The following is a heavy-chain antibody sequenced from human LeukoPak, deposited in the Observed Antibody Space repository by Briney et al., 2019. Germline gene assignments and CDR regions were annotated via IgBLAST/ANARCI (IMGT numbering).Heavy chain of an antibody. Sequence: SETLSLTCTVSGDSISDYYWSWIRQPPGRGLEWIGEVYYSGSTHYNPSLKSRVTISVDTSKNQFSLRLRSVTAAGTAVYYCARELDGNGGWFDPWGQGTLVTVSS. J-gene: IGHJ5*02. CDR3: ARELDGNGGWFDP. CDR1: GDSISDYY. CDR2: VYYSGST. V-gene: IGHV4-59*01. D-gene: IGHD5-24*01.